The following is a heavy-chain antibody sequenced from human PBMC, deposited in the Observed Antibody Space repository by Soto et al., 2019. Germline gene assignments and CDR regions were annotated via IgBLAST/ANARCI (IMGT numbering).Heavy chain of an antibody. D-gene: IGHD6-6*01. CDR2: INAGNGNT. CDR3: ARDLSEYSSSSHLFYYYYYGMDV. J-gene: IGHJ6*02. CDR1: GHTFTSYA. V-gene: IGHV1-3*01. Sequence: ASVKVSCKASGHTFTSYAMHWVRQAPGQRLEWMGWINAGNGNTKYSQKFQGRVTITRDTSASTAYMELSSLRSEDTAVYYCARDLSEYSSSSHLFYYYYYGMDVWGQGTTVTVSS.